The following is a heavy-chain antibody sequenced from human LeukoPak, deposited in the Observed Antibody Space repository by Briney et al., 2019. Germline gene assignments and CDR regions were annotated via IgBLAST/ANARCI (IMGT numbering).Heavy chain of an antibody. CDR1: GYTFTSYY. CDR3: ARDNEERQLRGY. CDR2: INPSGGVT. J-gene: IGHJ4*02. D-gene: IGHD6-13*01. Sequence: GASVKVSCKASGYTFTSYYMHWVRQAPGQGLEWVGLINPSGGVTSYAQKFKGRVTMTRDTSTSTVYMELSSLRSEDTAVYYCARDNEERQLRGYWGQGTLVTVSS. V-gene: IGHV1-46*01.